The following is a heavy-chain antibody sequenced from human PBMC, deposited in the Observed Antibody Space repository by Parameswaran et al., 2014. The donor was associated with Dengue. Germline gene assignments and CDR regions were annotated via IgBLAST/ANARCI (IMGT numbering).Heavy chain of an antibody. V-gene: IGHV1-69*06. Sequence: WVRQAPGQGLEWMGGIIPIFGTANYAQKFQGRVTITADKSTSTAYMELSSLRSEDTAVYYCARILWSGQYNWFDPWGQGTLVTVSS. CDR3: ARILWSGQYNWFDP. D-gene: IGHD3-3*01. J-gene: IGHJ5*02. CDR2: IIPIFGTA.